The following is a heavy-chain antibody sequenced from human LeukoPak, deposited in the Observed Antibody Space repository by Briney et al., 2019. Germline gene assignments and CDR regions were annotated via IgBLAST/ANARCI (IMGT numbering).Heavy chain of an antibody. V-gene: IGHV3-30*02. Sequence: GGSLRLSCAASGFTFSSYGMHWVRQAPGKGLEWVAFIRYDGSNKYYADSVKGRFTISRDNSKNTLYLQMNSLRAEDTAVYYCAKDLRGYSYASDAFDIWGQGTMVTVSS. J-gene: IGHJ3*02. CDR1: GFTFSSYG. CDR2: IRYDGSNK. D-gene: IGHD5-18*01. CDR3: AKDLRGYSYASDAFDI.